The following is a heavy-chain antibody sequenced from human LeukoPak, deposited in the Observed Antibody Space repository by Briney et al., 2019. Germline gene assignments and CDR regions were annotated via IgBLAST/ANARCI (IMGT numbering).Heavy chain of an antibody. CDR3: ARDVDY. CDR1: GFTFSSYS. J-gene: IGHJ4*02. CDR2: ISSSSSTI. V-gene: IGHV3-48*01. Sequence: GGSLRLSCAASGFTFSSYSMNWVRQVPGKGLEWVSYISSSSSTIYYADSVKGRFTISRDNAKDSLYLQMNSLRAEDTAVYYCARDVDYWGQGTLVTVSS.